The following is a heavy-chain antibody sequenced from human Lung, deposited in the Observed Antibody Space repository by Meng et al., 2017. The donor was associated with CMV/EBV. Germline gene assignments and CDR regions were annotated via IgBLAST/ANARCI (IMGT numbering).Heavy chain of an antibody. CDR1: GFTFDDYA. CDR2: ISWDGGST. J-gene: IGHJ6*02. CDR3: AKEYIAAAGTDYYYGMDV. D-gene: IGHD6-13*01. V-gene: IGHV3-43D*03. Sequence: GGSLRLXCAASGFTFDDYAMHWVRQAPGKGLEWVSLISWDGGSTYYADSVKGRFTISRDNSKNSVYLQMNSLRAEDTALYYCAKEYIAAAGTDYYYGMDVWGQGTTVTVS.